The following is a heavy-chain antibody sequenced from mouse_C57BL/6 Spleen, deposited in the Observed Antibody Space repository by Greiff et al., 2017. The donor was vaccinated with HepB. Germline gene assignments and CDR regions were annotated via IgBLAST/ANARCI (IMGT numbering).Heavy chain of an antibody. V-gene: IGHV2-2*01. CDR1: GFSLTSYG. Sequence: VKLVESGPGLVQPSQSLSITCTVSGFSLTSYGVHWVRQSPGKGLEWLGVIWSGGSTDYNAAFISRLSISKDNSKSQVFFKMNSLQADDTAIYYCARNVYGSHYYAMVYWGQGTSVTVSS. CDR2: IWSGGST. CDR3: ARNVYGSHYYAMVY. D-gene: IGHD1-1*01. J-gene: IGHJ4*01.